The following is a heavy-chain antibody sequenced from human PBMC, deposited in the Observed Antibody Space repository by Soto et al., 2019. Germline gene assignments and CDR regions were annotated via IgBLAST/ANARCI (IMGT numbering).Heavy chain of an antibody. Sequence: GGSLRLSCAASEFTFSNYAMSWVRQAPGKGLEWVSAISDSGGNTYYTDSVKGRFTISRDNSKNTLYLQMNSLRAEDTALYYCAKTYGSGSFHDLSFDPWGQGTLVTVSS. D-gene: IGHD3-10*01. CDR1: EFTFSNYA. V-gene: IGHV3-23*01. CDR3: AKTYGSGSFHDLSFDP. CDR2: ISDSGGNT. J-gene: IGHJ5*02.